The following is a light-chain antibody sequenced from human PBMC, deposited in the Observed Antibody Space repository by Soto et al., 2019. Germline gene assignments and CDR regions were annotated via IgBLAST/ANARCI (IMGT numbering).Light chain of an antibody. Sequence: DIVMTQSPDSLTVSLGERATINCKSSQSVLNRSNSKNYLTWYQQRPGQPPKLLIYWASTRESGVPDRFSGSGSGTDFTLTISSLQAEDVAFYYCQQYYTTPYTFGQGTKLEIK. J-gene: IGKJ2*01. V-gene: IGKV4-1*01. CDR1: QSVLNRSNSKNY. CDR2: WAS. CDR3: QQYYTTPYT.